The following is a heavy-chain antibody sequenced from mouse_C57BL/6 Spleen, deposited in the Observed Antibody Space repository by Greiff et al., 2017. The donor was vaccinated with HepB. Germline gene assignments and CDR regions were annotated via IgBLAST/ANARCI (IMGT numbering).Heavy chain of an antibody. CDR2: IYPGDGDT. V-gene: IGHV1-82*01. CDR1: GYAFSSSW. CDR3: ARDDYDDGRFAY. J-gene: IGHJ3*01. D-gene: IGHD2-4*01. Sequence: QVQLKQSGPELVKPGASVKISCKASGYAFSSSWMNWVKQRPGKGLEWIGRIYPGDGDTNYNGKFKGKATLTADKSSSTAYMQLSSMTSEDSAVYCCARDDYDDGRFAYWGQGTMVTVSA.